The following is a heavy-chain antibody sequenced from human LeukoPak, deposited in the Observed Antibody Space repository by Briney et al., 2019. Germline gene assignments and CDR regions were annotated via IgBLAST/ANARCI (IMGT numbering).Heavy chain of an antibody. J-gene: IGHJ6*02. Sequence: ASVKVSCKTSGYTFTSYYIHWVRQAPGQGREWMGIINPSSGATNYAQKFQGRVTMTRDTSTSTVYMELSSQRSEDTAVYYCARATNFYYYYGMDVWGQGTTVTVSS. CDR2: INPSSGAT. V-gene: IGHV1-46*01. D-gene: IGHD1-26*01. CDR3: ARATNFYYYYGMDV. CDR1: GYTFTSYY.